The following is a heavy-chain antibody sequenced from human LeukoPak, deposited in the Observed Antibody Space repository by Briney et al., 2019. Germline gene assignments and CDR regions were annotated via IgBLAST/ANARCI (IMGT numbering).Heavy chain of an antibody. CDR2: INHSGST. J-gene: IGHJ4*02. CDR3: ARGANWAYYFDY. V-gene: IGHV4-34*01. D-gene: IGHD7-27*01. CDR1: GGSFSGYY. Sequence: SETLSLTCAVYGGSFSGYYWSWIRQPPGKGLEWIGEINHSGSTNYNPSLKSRVTISVDTSKNQFSLKLSSVTPEDTAVYYCARGANWAYYFDYWGQGTLVTVSS.